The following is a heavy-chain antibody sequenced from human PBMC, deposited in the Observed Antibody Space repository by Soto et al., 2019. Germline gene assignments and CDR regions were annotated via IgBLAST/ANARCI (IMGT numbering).Heavy chain of an antibody. CDR3: TTEIAVAGTRTYYYYGMDV. J-gene: IGHJ6*02. D-gene: IGHD6-19*01. CDR1: GFTFSNAW. CDR2: IKSKTDGGTT. Sequence: GGSLRLSCAASGFTFSNAWMNWVRQAPGKGLEWVGRIKSKTDGGTTDYAAPVKGRFTISRDDSKNTLYLQMNSLKTEDTAVYYCTTEIAVAGTRTYYYYGMDVWGQGTTVTVSS. V-gene: IGHV3-15*07.